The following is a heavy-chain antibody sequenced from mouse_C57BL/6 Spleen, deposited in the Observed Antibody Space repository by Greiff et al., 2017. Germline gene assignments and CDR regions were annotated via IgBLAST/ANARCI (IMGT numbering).Heavy chain of an antibody. V-gene: IGHV1-82*01. CDR2: IYPGDGDT. CDR1: GYAFSSSW. J-gene: IGHJ3*01. D-gene: IGHD2-5*01. CDR3: ARTDYSNSFAY. Sequence: QVQLQQPGTELVKPGASVKISCKASGYAFSSSWMNWVKQRPGKGLEWIGRIYPGDGDTNYNGKFKGKATLTADKSSSTAYMHLSSLTSEDSAVYFCARTDYSNSFAYWGQGTLVTVSA.